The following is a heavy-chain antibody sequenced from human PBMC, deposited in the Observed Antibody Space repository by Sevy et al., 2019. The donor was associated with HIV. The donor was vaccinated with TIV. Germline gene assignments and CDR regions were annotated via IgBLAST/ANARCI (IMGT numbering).Heavy chain of an antibody. CDR1: GFTFSSYA. D-gene: IGHD1-1*01. V-gene: IGHV3-23*01. CDR3: RYHWNDLLSYYFDY. CDR2: ISGSGGST. Sequence: GGSLRLSCAASGFTFSSYAMSWVRQAPGKGLEWFSAISGSGGSTYYADSVKGRFTISRDNSKNTLYLQMNSLRAEDTAAYYCRYHWNDLLSYYFDYWGQGTLVTVSS. J-gene: IGHJ4*02.